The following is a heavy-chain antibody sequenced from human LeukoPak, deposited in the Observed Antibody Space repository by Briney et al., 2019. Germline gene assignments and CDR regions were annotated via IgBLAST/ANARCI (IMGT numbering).Heavy chain of an antibody. CDR2: ITGSGGNR. D-gene: IGHD3-16*01. CDR1: KFTFSTYG. Sequence: GGSLRLSCAAFKFTFSTYGMNWVRQAPGKGLEWVSGITGSGGNRYYADSVKGRFTISRDNSKNTLYLQMNSLRAEDTAVYYCAKDDNYIRFLSWGQGTLVTVSS. J-gene: IGHJ5*02. V-gene: IGHV3-23*01. CDR3: AKDDNYIRFLS.